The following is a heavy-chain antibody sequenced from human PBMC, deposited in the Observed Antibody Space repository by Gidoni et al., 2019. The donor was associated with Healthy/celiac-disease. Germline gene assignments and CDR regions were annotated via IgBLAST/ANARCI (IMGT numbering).Heavy chain of an antibody. Sequence: QVQLQESHPGLVKPSETLSLTCAVSGYSISSGYYWGWIRQPPGKGLEWIGSIYHSGSTYYNPSLKSRVTISVDTSKNQFSLKLSSVTAADTAVYYCARDLMAGTLAPYFDYWGQGTLVTVSS. D-gene: IGHD3-16*01. CDR2: IYHSGST. J-gene: IGHJ4*02. CDR3: ARDLMAGTLAPYFDY. CDR1: GYSISSGYY. V-gene: IGHV4-38-2*02.